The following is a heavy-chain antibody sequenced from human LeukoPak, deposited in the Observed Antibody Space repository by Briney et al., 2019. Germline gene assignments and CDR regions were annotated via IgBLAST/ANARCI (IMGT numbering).Heavy chain of an antibody. D-gene: IGHD3-22*01. J-gene: IGHJ3*02. CDR2: IYTSGST. CDR3: ARVRAYYYDSSGIDAFDI. Sequence: SETLSLTCTVSGGSISSGSYYWSWIRQPAGQGLEWIGRIYTSGSTNYNPSLKSRVTISVDTSKNQFSLKLSSVTAADTAVYYCARVRAYYYDSSGIDAFDIWGQGTMVTVSS. V-gene: IGHV4-61*02. CDR1: GGSISSGSYY.